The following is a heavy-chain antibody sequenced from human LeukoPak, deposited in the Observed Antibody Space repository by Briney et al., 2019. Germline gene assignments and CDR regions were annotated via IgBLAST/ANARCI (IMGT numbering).Heavy chain of an antibody. CDR3: AKGAYSSGWYYFDY. Sequence: GGSLRLSCAASGFTFDDYAMHWVRQAPGKGLEWVSGISWNSGSIGYADSVKGRFTISRDNAKNSLYLQMNSLRAEDTALYYCAKGAYSSGWYYFDYWGQGTLVTVYS. V-gene: IGHV3-9*01. D-gene: IGHD6-19*01. CDR2: ISWNSGSI. CDR1: GFTFDDYA. J-gene: IGHJ4*02.